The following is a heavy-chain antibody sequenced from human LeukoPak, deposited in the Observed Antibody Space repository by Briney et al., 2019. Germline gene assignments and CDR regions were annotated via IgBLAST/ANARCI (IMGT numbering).Heavy chain of an antibody. J-gene: IGHJ4*02. CDR3: ARGLKITMVRGVTHPFDY. CDR1: GGSFSGYY. V-gene: IGHV4-34*01. D-gene: IGHD3-10*01. Sequence: SETLSLTCAVYGGSFSGYYWRWIHQPPGKGLEWIGEINHSGSTNYNPSLKSRVTISVDTSKNQFSLKLSSVTAADTAVYYCARGLKITMVRGVTHPFDYWGQGTLVTVSS. CDR2: INHSGST.